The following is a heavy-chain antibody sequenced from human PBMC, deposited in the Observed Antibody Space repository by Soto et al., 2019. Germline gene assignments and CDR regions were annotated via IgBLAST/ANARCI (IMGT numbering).Heavy chain of an antibody. J-gene: IGHJ6*02. CDR3: TSEELWDYYGMDV. CDR2: IRSKAYGGTT. Sequence: GGSLRLSCTASGFTFGEYAMSWFRQAPGKGLEWVGFIRSKAYGGTTEYAASVKGRFTISRDDSKSIAYLQMNSLKTEDTAVYYCTSEELWDYYGMDVWGQGTTVTVSS. CDR1: GFTFGEYA. V-gene: IGHV3-49*03. D-gene: IGHD5-18*01.